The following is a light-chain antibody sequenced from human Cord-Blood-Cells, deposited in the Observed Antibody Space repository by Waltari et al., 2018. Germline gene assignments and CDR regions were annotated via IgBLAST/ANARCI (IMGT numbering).Light chain of an antibody. V-gene: IGKV1-5*03. CDR3: QQYNSYLLT. CDR1: QSISSW. J-gene: IGKJ4*01. CDR2: NAS. Sequence: DIQLTQSPSTLSASVGDRVTITCRASQSISSWLAWYQQKPGKAPKLLIYNASSLESGIPSRFSGSGSGTEFTLTISSLQPDDFATYYCQQYNSYLLTFGGGTKVEIK.